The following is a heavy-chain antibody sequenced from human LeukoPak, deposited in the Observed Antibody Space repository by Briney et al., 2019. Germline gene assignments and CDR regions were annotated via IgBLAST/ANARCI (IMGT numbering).Heavy chain of an antibody. CDR2: IYTSGST. Sequence: PSESLSLTCTVSGGSISSGSYYWSWIRQPAGKGLEWLGRIYTSGSTNYNPSLKSRVTISVDTSKNQFSLKLSPVTAADTAVYYCARDLGYDYVWGTPPTVIWGQGTLVTVSS. D-gene: IGHD3-16*01. CDR1: GGSISSGSYY. V-gene: IGHV4-61*02. CDR3: ARDLGYDYVWGTPPTVI. J-gene: IGHJ4*02.